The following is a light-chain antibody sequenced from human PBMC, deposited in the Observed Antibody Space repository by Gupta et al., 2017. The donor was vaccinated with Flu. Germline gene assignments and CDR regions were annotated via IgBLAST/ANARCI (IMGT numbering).Light chain of an antibody. Sequence: DIQMTQFPSTLSASVGDRVTITCRASQSSDSWLAWYQQKPGKAPKLLIYKASNLESGVPSRFSGSGSGTEFTLTISSLQPDDFATYYCQQYRSYPWTFGQGTTVEIQ. V-gene: IGKV1-5*03. CDR3: QQYRSYPWT. J-gene: IGKJ1*01. CDR2: KAS. CDR1: QSSDSW.